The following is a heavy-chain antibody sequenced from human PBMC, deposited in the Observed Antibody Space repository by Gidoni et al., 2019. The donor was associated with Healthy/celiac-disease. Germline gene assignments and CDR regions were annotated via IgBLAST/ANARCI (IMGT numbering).Heavy chain of an antibody. Sequence: AGFTFRSYSMNWVRQAPGKGLEWVSSISSSSSYIYYADSVKGRFTISRDNAKNSLYLQMNSLRAEDTAVYYCAREAIWFGELSFYFDYWGQGTLVTVSS. CDR1: GFTFRSYS. V-gene: IGHV3-21*01. CDR2: ISSSSSYI. D-gene: IGHD3-10*01. J-gene: IGHJ4*02. CDR3: AREAIWFGELSFYFDY.